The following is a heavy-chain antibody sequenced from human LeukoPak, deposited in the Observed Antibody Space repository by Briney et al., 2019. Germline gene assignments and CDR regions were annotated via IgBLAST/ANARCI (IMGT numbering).Heavy chain of an antibody. V-gene: IGHV3-30*04. CDR3: ARNSVTTGYYFDY. CDR1: GFTFGSYS. CDR2: ISHDGRNT. Sequence: GGSLRLSCAASGFTFGSYSMHWVRQAPGKRLEWVAVISHDGRNTYYAKSVKGRFTISRDDSKNTLYLQMNSLRADDTAVYYCARNSVTTGYYFDYWGQGTLVTVSS. D-gene: IGHD4-17*01. J-gene: IGHJ4*02.